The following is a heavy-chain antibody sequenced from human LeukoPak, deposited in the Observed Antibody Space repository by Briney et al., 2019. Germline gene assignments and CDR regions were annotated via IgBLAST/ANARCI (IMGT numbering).Heavy chain of an antibody. D-gene: IGHD6-13*01. CDR3: AKDSAAAGNYYYYMDV. J-gene: IGHJ6*03. Sequence: PGGSLRLSCAASGFTFSSYGMHWVRQAPGKGLEWVAFIRYDGSNKYYADSVKGRFTISRDNSKNTLYLQMNSLRAEDTAVYYCAKDSAAAGNYYYYMDVRGKGTTVTVSS. CDR2: IRYDGSNK. V-gene: IGHV3-30*02. CDR1: GFTFSSYG.